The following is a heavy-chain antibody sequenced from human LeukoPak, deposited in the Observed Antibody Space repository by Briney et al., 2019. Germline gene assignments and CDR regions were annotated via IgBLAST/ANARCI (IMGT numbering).Heavy chain of an antibody. J-gene: IGHJ3*02. CDR3: AKDPPRSRAIVDAFDI. D-gene: IGHD3-22*01. V-gene: IGHV3-23*01. Sequence: PGGSLRLSCAASGFTFSSYAMSWVRQAPGKGLEWVSAISGSGGSTDYADSVKGRFTISRDNSQNTLYLQMNSLRAEDTAVYYCAKDPPRSRAIVDAFDIWGQGTLVTVSS. CDR1: GFTFSSYA. CDR2: ISGSGGST.